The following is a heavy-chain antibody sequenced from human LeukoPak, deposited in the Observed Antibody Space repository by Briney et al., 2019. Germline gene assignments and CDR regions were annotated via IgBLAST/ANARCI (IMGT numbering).Heavy chain of an antibody. Sequence: SETLSLTCTVPGGSISSYYWSWIRQPPGKGLEWIGYIYYSGSTNYNPSLKSRVTISVDTSKNQFSLKLSSVTAADTAVYYCARDRDGGGAVDHWGQGTLVTVSS. J-gene: IGHJ5*02. CDR2: IYYSGST. D-gene: IGHD4-23*01. V-gene: IGHV4-59*01. CDR3: ARDRDGGGAVDH. CDR1: GGSISSYY.